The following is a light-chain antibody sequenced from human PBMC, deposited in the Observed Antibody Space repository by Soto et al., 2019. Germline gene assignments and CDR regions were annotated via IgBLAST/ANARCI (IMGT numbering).Light chain of an antibody. V-gene: IGKV3-11*01. Sequence: ETVLTQSPATLSLSPGERATLSCRASQSISNFLAWYQQKPGHAPRLLIYDTSNRATGIPARFSGSGPGTDFTLTISSLEPEDCAVYYCQQRSSWLTFGGGTKVEIK. CDR2: DTS. CDR3: QQRSSWLT. CDR1: QSISNF. J-gene: IGKJ4*01.